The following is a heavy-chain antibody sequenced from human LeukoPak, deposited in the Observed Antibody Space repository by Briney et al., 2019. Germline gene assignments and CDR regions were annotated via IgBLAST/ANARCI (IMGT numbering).Heavy chain of an antibody. V-gene: IGHV1-8*01. D-gene: IGHD4-17*01. Sequence: ASVKVSCKASGYTFTSHDINWVRQATGQGLEWMGWMNPNSCNTGYAQKFQGRVTMTRDTSISTAYIELSSLRSEDTAVYYCVRAIRTTVTTFWFDPWGQGTLVTVSS. CDR3: VRAIRTTVTTFWFDP. CDR2: MNPNSCNT. J-gene: IGHJ5*02. CDR1: GYTFTSHD.